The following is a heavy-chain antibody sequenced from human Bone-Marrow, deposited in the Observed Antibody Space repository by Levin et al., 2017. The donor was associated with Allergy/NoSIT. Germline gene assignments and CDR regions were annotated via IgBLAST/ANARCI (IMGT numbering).Heavy chain of an antibody. CDR1: GFTFSDYY. Sequence: GGSLRLSCAASGFTFSDYYMSWIRQAPGKGLEWVSYISGETTYTDYADSVKGRFIISRDNAKTSLSLQMHSLRAEDTAVYYCARHDFGDFSYFDYWGQGILVTVSS. D-gene: IGHD4-17*01. CDR2: ISGETTYT. CDR3: ARHDFGDFSYFDY. V-gene: IGHV3-11*03. J-gene: IGHJ4*02.